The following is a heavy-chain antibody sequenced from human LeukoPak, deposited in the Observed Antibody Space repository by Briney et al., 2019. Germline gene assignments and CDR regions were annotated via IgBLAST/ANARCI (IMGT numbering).Heavy chain of an antibody. D-gene: IGHD3-3*01. J-gene: IGHJ4*02. Sequence: SETLSLTCTVSVGSISSYYWSWIRQPPGKGLEWIGSIYHSGSTNYNPSLKSRVTISVDTSKNQFSLKLSSVTAADTAVYYCARHYEFWSGYYPCDYWGQGTLVTVSP. CDR3: ARHYEFWSGYYPCDY. CDR1: VGSISSYY. CDR2: IYHSGST. V-gene: IGHV4-59*08.